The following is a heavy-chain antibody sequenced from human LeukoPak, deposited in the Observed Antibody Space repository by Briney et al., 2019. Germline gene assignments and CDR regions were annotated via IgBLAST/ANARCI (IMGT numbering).Heavy chain of an antibody. CDR1: GLTFSNYA. CDR2: IPDSGGVS. Sequence: GGSLRLSCAASGLTFSNYAMIWVRQAPGKGLEWVSGIPDSGGVSYYAASVKGRFTISRDNSKNTLYLQMNSLRAEDTAVYYCARDVPPGSGPFDYWGQGTLVTVSS. CDR3: ARDVPPGSGPFDY. D-gene: IGHD3-10*01. V-gene: IGHV3-23*01. J-gene: IGHJ4*02.